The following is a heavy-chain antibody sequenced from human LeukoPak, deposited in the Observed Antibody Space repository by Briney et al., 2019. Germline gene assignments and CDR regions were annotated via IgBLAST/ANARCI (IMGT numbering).Heavy chain of an antibody. CDR2: IYYSGST. D-gene: IGHD3-22*01. CDR3: ARGSSSGYYTAFDI. J-gene: IGHJ3*02. CDR1: GGSISSYY. V-gene: IGHV4-59*12. Sequence: SETLSLTCTVSGGSISSYYWSWIRQPPGKGLEWIGYIYYSGSTNYNPSLKSRVTISVDTSKNQFSLKLSSVTAADTAVYYCARGSSSGYYTAFDIWGQGTMVTVSS.